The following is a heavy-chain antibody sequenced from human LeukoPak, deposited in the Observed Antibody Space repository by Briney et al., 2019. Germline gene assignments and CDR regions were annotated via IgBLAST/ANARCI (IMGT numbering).Heavy chain of an antibody. CDR1: GGSLSSYY. CDR2: IYYSGST. CDR3: ARGGLQRLAPFDY. Sequence: PSETLSLTCTVSGGSLSSYYWSWIRQPPGKGLEWIGYIYYSGSTDYNPSLKSRVTLSLDTSKNQFSLKLSSVTAADTAVYCCARGGLQRLAPFDYWGQGVLVTVSS. D-gene: IGHD6-19*01. V-gene: IGHV4-59*08. J-gene: IGHJ4*02.